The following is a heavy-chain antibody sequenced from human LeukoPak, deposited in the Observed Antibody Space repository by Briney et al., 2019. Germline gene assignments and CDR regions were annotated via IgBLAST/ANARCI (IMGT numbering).Heavy chain of an antibody. J-gene: IGHJ6*02. CDR2: IYYSGST. D-gene: IGHD6-19*01. V-gene: IGHV4-59*01. CDR1: GGSISSYY. CDR3: ARGGAVAGDYYYYGMDV. Sequence: PSETLSLTCTVSGGSISSYYWSWIRQPPGKGLEWIGYIYYSGSTNYNPSLKSRVTISVDTSKNQFSPKLSSVTAADTAVYYCARGGAVAGDYYYYGMDVWGQGTTVTVSS.